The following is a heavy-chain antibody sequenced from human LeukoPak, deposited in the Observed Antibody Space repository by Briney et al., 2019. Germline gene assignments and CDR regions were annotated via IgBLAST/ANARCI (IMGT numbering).Heavy chain of an antibody. CDR3: AKGPAMIVVVTPFDY. CDR1: GFTFSSYS. D-gene: IGHD3-22*01. CDR2: ISSSSGYI. Sequence: PGGSLRLSCAASGFTFSSYSMNWVRQAPGKGLEWVSSISSSSGYIYYADSVKGRFTISRDNSKNTLYLQMNSLRAEDTAVYYCAKGPAMIVVVTPFDYWGQGTLVTVSS. J-gene: IGHJ4*02. V-gene: IGHV3-21*04.